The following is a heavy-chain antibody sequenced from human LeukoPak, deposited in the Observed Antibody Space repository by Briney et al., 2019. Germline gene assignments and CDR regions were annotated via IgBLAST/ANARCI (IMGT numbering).Heavy chain of an antibody. CDR2: IIPIFGTA. D-gene: IGHD6-25*01. CDR1: GGTFSSYA. V-gene: IGHV1-69*05. Sequence: KVSCKASGGTFSSYAISWVRQAPGQGLEWMGRIIPIFGTANYAQKFQGRVTITTDESTSTAYMELSSLRSEDTAVYYCARPRGIVAGDAFDIWGQGTTVTVSS. J-gene: IGHJ3*02. CDR3: ARPRGIVAGDAFDI.